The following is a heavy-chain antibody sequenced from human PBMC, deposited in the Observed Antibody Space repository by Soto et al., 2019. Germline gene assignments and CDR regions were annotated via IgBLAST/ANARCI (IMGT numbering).Heavy chain of an antibody. D-gene: IGHD6-13*01. CDR1: GFTFSDYY. V-gene: IGHV3-11*01. CDR3: ARDRDSSWPYYFDY. Sequence: GSLRLSCAASGFTFSDYYMSWIRQAPGKGLEWVSYISSSGSTIYYADSVKGRFTISRDNAKNSLYLQMNSLRAEDTAVYYCARDRDSSWPYYFDYWGQGTLVTVSS. CDR2: ISSSGSTI. J-gene: IGHJ4*02.